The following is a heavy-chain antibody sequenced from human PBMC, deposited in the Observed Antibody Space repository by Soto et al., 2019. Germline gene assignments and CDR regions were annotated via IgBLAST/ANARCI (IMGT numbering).Heavy chain of an antibody. CDR1: GLTISGKKY. CDR3: ATGHEREHAYDV. CDR2: LYDVDGS. Sequence: DVQLVESGGGLIQPGESLRLSCAAFGLTISGKKYVAWVRQAPGQGLEWVSALYDVDGSFYADSVKGRFTTSSDSSKTTVYLQMNDLRPDDTAVYYCATGHEREHAYDVWGQGTTVTVSS. D-gene: IGHD1-1*01. J-gene: IGHJ3*01. V-gene: IGHV3-53*01.